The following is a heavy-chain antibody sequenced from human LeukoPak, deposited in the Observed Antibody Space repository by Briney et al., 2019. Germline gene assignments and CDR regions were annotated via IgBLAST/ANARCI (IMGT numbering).Heavy chain of an antibody. J-gene: IGHJ4*02. CDR1: GGTFNRYG. D-gene: IGHD1-26*01. V-gene: IGHV1-69*04. CDR2: IIPILNIT. Sequence: ASVKVSCKASGGTFNRYGITWVRQAPGQGLEWMGRIIPILNITNYARKFQGRVTITADKSTSTAYTELSSLRSEDTAVYYCARDSSGSSPNFDYWGQGTLVTVSS. CDR3: ARDSSGSSPNFDY.